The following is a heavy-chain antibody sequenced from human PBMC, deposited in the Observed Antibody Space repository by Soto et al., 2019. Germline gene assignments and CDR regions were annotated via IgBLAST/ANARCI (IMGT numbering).Heavy chain of an antibody. V-gene: IGHV3-33*01. CDR1: GFTFSSYG. J-gene: IGHJ4*02. Sequence: PGGSLRLSCAASGFTFSSYGMHWVRQAPGKGLEWVAVIWYDGSNKYYADSVKGRFTISRDNSKNALYLQMNSLRAEDTAVYYCARDRDGYSSSWYTTSASDYWGQGTLVTVSS. CDR3: ARDRDGYSSSWYTTSASDY. CDR2: IWYDGSNK. D-gene: IGHD6-13*01.